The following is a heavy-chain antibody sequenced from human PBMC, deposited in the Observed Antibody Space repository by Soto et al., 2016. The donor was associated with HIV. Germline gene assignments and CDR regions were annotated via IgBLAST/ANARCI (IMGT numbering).Heavy chain of an antibody. CDR1: GGSISSYY. J-gene: IGHJ4*02. CDR2: IYYSGST. Sequence: VQLQESGPGLVKPSETLSLTCTVSGGSISSYYWSWIRQPPGKGLEWIGYIYYSGSTNYNPSLKSRVTISVDTSKNQFSLKLSSVTAADTAVYYCARGVATPDYWGQGTLVTVSS. V-gene: IGHV4-59*01. D-gene: IGHD5-12*01. CDR3: ARGVATPDY.